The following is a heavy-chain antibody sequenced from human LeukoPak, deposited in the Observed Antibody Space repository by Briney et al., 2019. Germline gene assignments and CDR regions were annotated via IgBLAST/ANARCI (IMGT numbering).Heavy chain of an antibody. CDR3: ARGMSSTSCDY. CDR1: GGTFSSYT. J-gene: IGHJ4*02. D-gene: IGHD2-2*01. Sequence: ASVKVSCKASGGTFSSYTISWVRQAPGQGLEWMGRIIPILGIANYAQKFQGRVTITADKSTSTAYMELSSLRSEDTAVYYCARGMSSTSCDYWGQGTLLTVSS. CDR2: IIPILGIA. V-gene: IGHV1-69*02.